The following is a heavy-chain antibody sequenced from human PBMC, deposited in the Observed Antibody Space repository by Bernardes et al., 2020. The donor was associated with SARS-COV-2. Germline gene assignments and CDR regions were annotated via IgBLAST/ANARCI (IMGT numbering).Heavy chain of an antibody. CDR1: GGSFSGYY. Sequence: SETLSLTCAVYGGSFSGYYWSWIRQPPGKGLEWIGEINHSGSTNYNPSLKSRVTISVDTSKNQFSLKLSSVTAADTAVYYCASGRGMVRGVIVLSDGMDVWGQGTTVTVSS. D-gene: IGHD3-10*01. V-gene: IGHV4-34*01. CDR3: ASGRGMVRGVIVLSDGMDV. CDR2: INHSGST. J-gene: IGHJ6*02.